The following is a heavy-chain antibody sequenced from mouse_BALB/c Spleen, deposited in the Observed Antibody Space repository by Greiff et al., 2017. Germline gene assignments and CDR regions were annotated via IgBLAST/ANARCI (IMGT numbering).Heavy chain of an antibody. V-gene: IGHV2-9*02. CDR1: GFSLNSNG. J-gene: IGHJ3*01. CDR2: IWAGGST. D-gene: IGHD1-2*01. Sequence: VKVVESGPGLVAPSQSLSITCTVSGFSLNSNGVHWVRQPPGKGLEWLGVIWAGGSTNYNSALMSRLSISKDNSKSQVFLKMNSLQTDDTAMYYCARDGTTAGFAYWGQGTLVTVSA. CDR3: ARDGTTAGFAY.